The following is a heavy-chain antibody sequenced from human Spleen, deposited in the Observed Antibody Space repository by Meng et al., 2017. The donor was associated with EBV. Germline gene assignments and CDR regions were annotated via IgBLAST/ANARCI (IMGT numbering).Heavy chain of an antibody. J-gene: IGHJ4*02. CDR3: AREAGPFFGVIVYDS. Sequence: QRVGAGLLKPSETLAPPWCVSGGSLSGYYWTWIRQSPGKGLEWIGEINQSGSTNYNPSLKSRVTASVDTSKNQFSLRVTSVTAADSALYYCAREAGPFFGVIVYDSWGQGTLVTVSS. D-gene: IGHD3-3*01. CDR1: GGSLSGYY. V-gene: IGHV4-34*01. CDR2: INQSGST.